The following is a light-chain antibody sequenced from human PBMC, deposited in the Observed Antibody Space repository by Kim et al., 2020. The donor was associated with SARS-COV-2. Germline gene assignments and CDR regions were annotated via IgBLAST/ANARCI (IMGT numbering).Light chain of an antibody. CDR2: GAS. CDR1: QSVSSN. V-gene: IGKV3-15*01. CDR3: QQYNNWPQT. Sequence: VVPGESPTLSCSASQSVSSNFAWYQQKPGQAPRLLIYGASTRATGIPARFSGSGSGTEFTLTISSLQSEDFAVYYCQQYNNWPQTFGQGTKVEIK. J-gene: IGKJ1*01.